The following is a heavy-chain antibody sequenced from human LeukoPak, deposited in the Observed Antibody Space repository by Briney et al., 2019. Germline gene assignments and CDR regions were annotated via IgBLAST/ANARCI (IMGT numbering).Heavy chain of an antibody. CDR1: GFTFSDYA. Sequence: GGSLRLSCAASGFTFSDYAMNWVRQAPGKGLEWVSAISGSGGSTYYADSVKGRFTISRDNSKNTLYLQMNSLRAEDTAVYHCAKDRWTVTIIGDFDYWGQGTLVTVSS. D-gene: IGHD4-17*01. CDR2: ISGSGGST. V-gene: IGHV3-23*01. CDR3: AKDRWTVTIIGDFDY. J-gene: IGHJ4*02.